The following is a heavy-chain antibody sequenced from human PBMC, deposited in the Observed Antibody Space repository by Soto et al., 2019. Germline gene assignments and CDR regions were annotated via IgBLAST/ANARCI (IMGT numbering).Heavy chain of an antibody. Sequence: GGSLRLSCAASGFTFSSYAMSWVRQAPGKGLEWVSAISGSGGSTYYADSVKGRFTISRDNSKNTLYLQMNSLRAEDTAVYYCAKGEGYYYGSGSYYNGLDYWGQGTRVTVSS. CDR1: GFTFSSYA. D-gene: IGHD3-10*01. V-gene: IGHV3-23*01. CDR2: ISGSGGST. CDR3: AKGEGYYYGSGSYYNGLDY. J-gene: IGHJ4*02.